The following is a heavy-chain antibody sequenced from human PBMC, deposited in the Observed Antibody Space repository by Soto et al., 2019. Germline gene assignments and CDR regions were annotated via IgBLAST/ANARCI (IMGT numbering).Heavy chain of an antibody. CDR2: IDWDDDK. CDR3: ARNTVTYYYDSSGLGAFDI. Sequence: SGPTLVNPPQTLTLTCTFSGFSLSTSGMCVSWIRQPPGKALEWLALIDWDDDKYYSTSLKTRLTISKDTSKNQVVLTMTNMDPVDTATYYCARNTVTYYYDSSGLGAFDIWGQGTMVTVSS. CDR1: GFSLSTSGMC. V-gene: IGHV2-70*01. D-gene: IGHD3-22*01. J-gene: IGHJ3*02.